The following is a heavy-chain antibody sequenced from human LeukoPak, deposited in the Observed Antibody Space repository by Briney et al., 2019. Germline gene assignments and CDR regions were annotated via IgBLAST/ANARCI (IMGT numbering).Heavy chain of an antibody. V-gene: IGHV4-39*01. D-gene: IGHD6-19*01. CDR2: IYYSGST. J-gene: IGHJ5*02. CDR1: GGSISSSSYY. Sequence: SETLSLTCTVSGGSISSSSYYWGWIRQPPGKGLEWIGNIYYSGSTYYNPSLKSRVTISVDTSKNQFSLKLSSVTAADTAVYYCARRSTVAGRGRFDPWGQGTLVTVSS. CDR3: ARRSTVAGRGRFDP.